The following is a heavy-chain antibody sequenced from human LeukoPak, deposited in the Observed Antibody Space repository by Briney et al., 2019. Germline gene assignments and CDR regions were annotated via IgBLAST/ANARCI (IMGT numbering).Heavy chain of an antibody. CDR1: GYNFSSYW. CDR2: IYPGDSDT. Sequence: GESLKISCKGSGYNFSSYWIGWVRQMPGKGLEWMGVIYPGDSDTRYSPSFQGQVTISADKSISTAYLQWSSLKPSDTAMYYCARHIGYGDSDYWGQGTLVTVSS. CDR3: ARHIGYGDSDY. D-gene: IGHD4-17*01. J-gene: IGHJ4*02. V-gene: IGHV5-51*01.